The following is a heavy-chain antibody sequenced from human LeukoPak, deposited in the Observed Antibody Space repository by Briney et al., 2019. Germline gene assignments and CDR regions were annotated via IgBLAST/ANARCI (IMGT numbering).Heavy chain of an antibody. V-gene: IGHV3-7*01. Sequence: GGSLRLSCAASGFTFSRSWMSWVRQAPGKGLEWVANIKQDGSEKCYVDSVKGRFTISRDNARNSVYLQMNSLRAEDTAVYYCARDHLTTIFGVLIFNAIDFWGQGTLVAVSS. CDR1: GFTFSRSW. CDR2: IKQDGSEK. J-gene: IGHJ4*02. CDR3: ARDHLTTIFGVLIFNAIDF. D-gene: IGHD3-3*01.